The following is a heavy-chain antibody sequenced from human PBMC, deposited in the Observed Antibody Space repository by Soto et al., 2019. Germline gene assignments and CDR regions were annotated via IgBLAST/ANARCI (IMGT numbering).Heavy chain of an antibody. J-gene: IGHJ4*02. CDR1: GGSFSGYF. D-gene: IGHD1-1*01. CDR2: IYHSGRT. V-gene: IGHV4-34*01. Sequence: SETLSLTCAVYGGSFSGYFWTWIRQPPGKGLEWIGEIYHSGRTNYKSSLKSRVTISVDTSKNQFSLKLNSVTAADTAVYYCARYNWPLFDYWGQGILVTVSS. CDR3: ARYNWPLFDY.